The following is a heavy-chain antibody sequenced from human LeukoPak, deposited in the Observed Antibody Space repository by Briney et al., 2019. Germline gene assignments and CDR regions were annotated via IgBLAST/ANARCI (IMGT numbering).Heavy chain of an antibody. J-gene: IGHJ4*02. Sequence: PGGSLRLSCAASGFTFSSYEMNWVHQAPGKGLEWVSYISSSGSTIYYADSVKGRFTISRDNAKNSLYLQMNSLRAEDTAVYYCARVVAARGFDYWGQGTLVTVSS. D-gene: IGHD6-6*01. CDR1: GFTFSSYE. CDR2: ISSSGSTI. CDR3: ARVVAARGFDY. V-gene: IGHV3-48*03.